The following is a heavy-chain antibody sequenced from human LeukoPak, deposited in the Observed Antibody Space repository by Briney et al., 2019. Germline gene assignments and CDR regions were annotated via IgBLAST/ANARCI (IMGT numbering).Heavy chain of an antibody. V-gene: IGHV3-30-3*01. CDR3: AKGSKAVLFTRDHYMDV. J-gene: IGHJ6*03. CDR2: ISDDETYK. Sequence: GGSLRLSCAASGFTFNSYSMHWVRQAPGKGLEWVTAISDDETYKFYADSVKGRFTISRDNSKNTLYLQMNSLRAEDTAVYFCAKGSKAVLFTRDHYMDVWGKGTTVTISS. D-gene: IGHD6-19*01. CDR1: GFTFNSYS.